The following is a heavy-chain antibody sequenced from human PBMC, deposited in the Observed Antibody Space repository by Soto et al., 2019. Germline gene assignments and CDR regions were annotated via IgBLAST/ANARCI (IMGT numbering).Heavy chain of an antibody. V-gene: IGHV3-48*03. CDR2: ISSSGSTI. CDR3: ARDPEREQQLVPFDY. J-gene: IGHJ4*02. D-gene: IGHD6-13*01. Sequence: GGSLRLSCAASGFTFSSYEMNWVRQAPGKGLEWVSYISSSGSTIYYADSVKGRFTISRDNAKNSLYLQMNSLRAEDTAVYYCARDPEREQQLVPFDYWGQGTLVTVSS. CDR1: GFTFSSYE.